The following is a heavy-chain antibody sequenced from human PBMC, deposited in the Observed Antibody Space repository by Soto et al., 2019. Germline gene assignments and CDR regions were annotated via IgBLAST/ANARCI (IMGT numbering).Heavy chain of an antibody. V-gene: IGHV3-74*01. CDR1: GLIFSNYW. J-gene: IGHJ4*02. CDR3: ARAGRIVAAASVD. Sequence: VPLVESGGDLVQPGGSLRLSCAVSGLIFSNYWMHWVRQAQGTGLVWVSRINSVGSSTDYADSVKGRFTISRGNAKNTLYLQMNSLRAEATAVYYCARAGRIVAAASVDWGQGTLVTVSS. D-gene: IGHD6-25*01. CDR2: INSVGSST.